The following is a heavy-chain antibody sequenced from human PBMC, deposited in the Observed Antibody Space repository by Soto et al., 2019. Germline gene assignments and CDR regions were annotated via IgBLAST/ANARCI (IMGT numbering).Heavy chain of an antibody. CDR1: GYSFSDYD. V-gene: IGHV1-8*01. CDR2: MNPNSGNT. J-gene: IGHJ4*02. CDR3: AKRRGAGGHFDY. Sequence: GASVKVSCKXSGYSFSDYDINWVRQATGQGPEWMGWMNPNSGNTGYAQKFQGRVTMTRNTSINTAYMELSSLRAEDTAVYYCAKRRGAGGHFDYWGQGALVTVSS. D-gene: IGHD2-15*01.